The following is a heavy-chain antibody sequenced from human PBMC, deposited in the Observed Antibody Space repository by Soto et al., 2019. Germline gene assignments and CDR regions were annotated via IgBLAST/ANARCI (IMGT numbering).Heavy chain of an antibody. J-gene: IGHJ6*01. CDR3: AKDRIQLWWPSYFHYYGRDV. V-gene: IGHV3-30*18. CDR1: GFTFSNYG. Sequence: GGSLRLSSAASGFTFSNYGMHCVRQAPGKGLEWVALISYDSSNKYYADSVKGRFTISRDNSKNTLYLQMNSLRAEDTAVYYCAKDRIQLWWPSYFHYYGRDVWGQGTTGTVSS. CDR2: ISYDSSNK. D-gene: IGHD5-18*01.